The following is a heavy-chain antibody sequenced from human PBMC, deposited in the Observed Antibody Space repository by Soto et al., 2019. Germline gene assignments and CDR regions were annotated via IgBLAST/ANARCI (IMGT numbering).Heavy chain of an antibody. D-gene: IGHD3-22*01. CDR2: IIPIFGTA. CDR1: GYTFTSYY. J-gene: IGHJ6*02. Sequence: AASVKVSCKASGYTFTSYYMHWVRQAPGQGLEWMGGIIPIFGTANYAQKFQGRVTITADESTSTAYMELSSLRSEDTAVYYCARDQGYYDSSGYWPYYGMDVWGQGTTVTVSS. V-gene: IGHV1-69*13. CDR3: ARDQGYYDSSGYWPYYGMDV.